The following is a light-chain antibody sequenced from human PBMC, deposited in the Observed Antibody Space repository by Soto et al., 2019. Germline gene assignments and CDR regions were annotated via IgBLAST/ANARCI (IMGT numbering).Light chain of an antibody. Sequence: DIQMTQSPSSLSASVGDRVSITCRASQSVGSNLNWYQQKPGKAPNLLIYAASSLQSGVPSRFSGSGSGTLFTLTISSLQPEDFATYYCQHMSSIPITFGQGTRLEI. CDR3: QHMSSIPIT. J-gene: IGKJ5*01. CDR1: QSVGSN. CDR2: AAS. V-gene: IGKV1-39*01.